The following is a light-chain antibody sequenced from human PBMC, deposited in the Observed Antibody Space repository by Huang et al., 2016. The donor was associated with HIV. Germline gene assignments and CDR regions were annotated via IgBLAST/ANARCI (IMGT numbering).Light chain of an antibody. CDR3: QQNNNWPPLFT. CDR1: QSVSSN. V-gene: IGKV3-15*01. J-gene: IGKJ3*01. CDR2: GAS. Sequence: IVMTQSPATLSVSPGERATLSCRASQSVSSNLAWYQQNPGQAPRLLIYGASTRATGIPARFSGSGSGTEVTLTISSLQSEDFAVYYCQQNNNWPPLFTFGPGTKVDIK.